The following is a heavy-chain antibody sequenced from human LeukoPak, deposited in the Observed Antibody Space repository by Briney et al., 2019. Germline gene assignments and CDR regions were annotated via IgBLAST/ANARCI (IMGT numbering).Heavy chain of an antibody. V-gene: IGHV3-48*01. J-gene: IGHJ3*02. CDR1: GFTFSSHN. CDR2: INFKSEDI. CDR3: ARDKDYASDM. Sequence: GGSLRLSCAASGFTFSSHNMNWVRQAPGKGLEWISFINFKSEDIRYADSVEGRFIISRDNARKSLYLHMNSLRAEDTAVYYCARDKDYASDMWGQGTMVTVAS. D-gene: IGHD4-11*01.